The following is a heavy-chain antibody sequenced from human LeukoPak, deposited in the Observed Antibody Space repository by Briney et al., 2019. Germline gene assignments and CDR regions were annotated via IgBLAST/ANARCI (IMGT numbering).Heavy chain of an antibody. CDR2: IKQDGSEK. CDR3: ARANDYYDSSGYYFKYYFDY. J-gene: IGHJ4*02. CDR1: GFTFSNAW. Sequence: GSLRLSCAASGFTFSNAWMSWVRQAPGKGLEWVANIKQDGSEKYYVDSVKGRFTISRDNAKNSLYLQMNSLRAEDTAVYYCARANDYYDSSGYYFKYYFDYWGQGTLVTVSS. D-gene: IGHD3-22*01. V-gene: IGHV3-7*01.